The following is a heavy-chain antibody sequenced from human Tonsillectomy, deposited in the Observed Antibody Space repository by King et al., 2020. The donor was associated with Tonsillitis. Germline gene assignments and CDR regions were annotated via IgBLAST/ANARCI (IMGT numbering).Heavy chain of an antibody. J-gene: IGHJ6*02. V-gene: IGHV3-23*04. CDR1: GFTFSCYA. CDR3: AKSLKENYYYYDMDV. Sequence: QLVQSGGGLVQPGGSLRLSCAASGFTFSCYAMSWVRQAPGKGLEWVSAISGSGGNTYYADSVKGRFTISRDNSKNTLYLQMNSLRTEDTAVYYCAKSLKENYYYYDMDVWGQGTTVTVSS. CDR2: ISGSGGNT.